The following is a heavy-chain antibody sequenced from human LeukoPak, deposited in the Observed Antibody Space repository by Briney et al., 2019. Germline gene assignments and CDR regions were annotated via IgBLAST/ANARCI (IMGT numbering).Heavy chain of an antibody. D-gene: IGHD7-27*01. CDR2: IYHSGST. CDR3: ARGGTGDLPY. J-gene: IGHJ4*02. V-gene: IGHV4-38-2*02. Sequence: SETLSLTCTVSGYSISSGYYWGWIRQPPGKGLEWIGSIYHSGSTNYNPSLKSRVTISVDTSKSQFSLNLNSVTAADTAVYYCARGGTGDLPYWGQGTLVTVSS. CDR1: GYSISSGYY.